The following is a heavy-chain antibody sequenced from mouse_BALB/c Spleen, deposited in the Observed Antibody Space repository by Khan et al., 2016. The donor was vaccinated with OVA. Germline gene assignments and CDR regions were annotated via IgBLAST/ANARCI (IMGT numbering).Heavy chain of an antibody. J-gene: IGHJ3*01. CDR2: IDPENGET. CDR1: GFNIKDYD. Sequence: VRLQQSGAELVRPGALVKLSCKASGFNIKDYDIHWVKQSPEQDLEWIGWIDPENGETVYDPKFQDRVNIIADTTSNTAYLQLSNLTTEDTADYCWTESGYSAWIAYGGQGTPVTVSA. CDR3: TESGYSAWIAY. V-gene: IGHV14-1*02.